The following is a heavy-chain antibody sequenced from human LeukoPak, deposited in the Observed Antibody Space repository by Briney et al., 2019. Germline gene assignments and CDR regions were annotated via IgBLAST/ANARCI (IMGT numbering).Heavy chain of an antibody. D-gene: IGHD2-15*01. CDR3: ARDRRISQYYYYYMDV. CDR1: GYTLTELS. Sequence: ASVKVSCKVSGYTLTELSMHWVRQAPGKGLEWMGGFDPEDGETIYAQKFQGRVTMTEDTSTDTAYMELSSLRSEDTAVYYCARDRRISQYYYYYMDVWGKGTTVTVSS. J-gene: IGHJ6*03. CDR2: FDPEDGET. V-gene: IGHV1-24*01.